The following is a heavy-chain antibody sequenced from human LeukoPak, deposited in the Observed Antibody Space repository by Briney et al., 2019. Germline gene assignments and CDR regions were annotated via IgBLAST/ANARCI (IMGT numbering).Heavy chain of an antibody. V-gene: IGHV3-74*01. Sequence: QSGGSLRLSCVASGFTFSNYWLHWVRQAPGKGLVWVSRINIDESTANYADSVKGRFTISRDNAKNTLYLQMNSLRAEDTAVYYCARNEYSSSGSGQVDVWGQGTTVTASS. D-gene: IGHD5-18*01. CDR3: ARNEYSSSGSGQVDV. CDR1: GFTFSNYW. CDR2: INIDESTA. J-gene: IGHJ6*02.